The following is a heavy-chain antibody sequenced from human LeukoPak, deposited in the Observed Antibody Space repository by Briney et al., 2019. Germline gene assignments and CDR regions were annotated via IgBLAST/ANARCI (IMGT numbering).Heavy chain of an antibody. V-gene: IGHV3-30*02. Sequence: GGSLRLSCAASGFTFSSYDMHWVRQAPGKGLEWVAFIRYDGSNKYYADSVKGRFTISRDNSKNTLYLQMNSLRAEDTAVYYCAKDQERCSSTSCYASPFDYWGQGTLVTVSS. CDR3: AKDQERCSSTSCYASPFDY. CDR1: GFTFSSYD. CDR2: IRYDGSNK. D-gene: IGHD2-2*01. J-gene: IGHJ4*02.